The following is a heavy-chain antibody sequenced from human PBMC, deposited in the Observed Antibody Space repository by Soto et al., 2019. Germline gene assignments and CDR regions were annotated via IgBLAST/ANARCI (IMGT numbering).Heavy chain of an antibody. D-gene: IGHD6-6*01. CDR2: IYYSGST. CDR3: ARESSSPDYYYYYMDV. CDR1: GGSIGSGGYY. J-gene: IGHJ6*03. V-gene: IGHV4-31*03. Sequence: SETLSLTCTVSGGSIGSGGYYWSWIRQHPGKGLEWIGYIYYSGSTYYNPSLKSRVTISVDTSKNQFSLKLSSVTAADTAVYYCARESSSPDYYYYYMDVWGKGTTVTVSS.